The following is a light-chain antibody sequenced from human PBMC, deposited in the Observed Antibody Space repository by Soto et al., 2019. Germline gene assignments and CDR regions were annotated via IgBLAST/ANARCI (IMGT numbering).Light chain of an antibody. CDR2: GAS. CDR1: QSVRGV. Sequence: EIVMTQSPATLSVSPGEGATLSCRASQSVRGVLAWYQHKPGQAPRLLIYGASTRATGVPARFSGSGSGTQFTLIISSLQSEDVASYYCQQYHNRPRTFGQGTKLEIK. J-gene: IGKJ2*01. V-gene: IGKV3-15*01. CDR3: QQYHNRPRT.